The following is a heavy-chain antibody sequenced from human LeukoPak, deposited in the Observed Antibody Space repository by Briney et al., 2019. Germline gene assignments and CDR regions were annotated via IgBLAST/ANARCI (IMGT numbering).Heavy chain of an antibody. CDR3: ASRTRATTAPFDY. Sequence: GGSLRLSCAASGFTFSSYGMHWVRQAPGKGLEWVAVIWYDGSNKYYADSVKGRFTISRDNSKNTLYLQMNSLRAEDTAVYYCASRTRATTAPFDYWGQGTLVTVSS. D-gene: IGHD1-26*01. V-gene: IGHV3-33*01. CDR1: GFTFSSYG. J-gene: IGHJ4*02. CDR2: IWYDGSNK.